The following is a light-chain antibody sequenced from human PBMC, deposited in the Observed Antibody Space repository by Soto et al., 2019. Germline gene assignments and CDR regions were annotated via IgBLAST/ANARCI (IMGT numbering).Light chain of an antibody. CDR1: QSISGNY. J-gene: IGKJ1*01. CDR3: QQCSTLPGT. CDR2: GTS. Sequence: EIVLTQSPGTLSLSPGERATLSCRASQSISGNYLHWYQQKPGQAPRLLIFGTSSRAAGIPDRFIGGGSGTVFPLTISRLEPEDFAVYYCQQCSTLPGTFGQGTKVDIK. V-gene: IGKV3-20*01.